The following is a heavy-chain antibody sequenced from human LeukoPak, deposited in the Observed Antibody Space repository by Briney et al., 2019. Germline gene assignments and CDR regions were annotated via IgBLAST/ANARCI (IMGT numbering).Heavy chain of an antibody. Sequence: ASLKVSCKASGYNFISYGITWVRQAPGQGFEWMGWISGYTGKTNFTEKLQGRVTMTTDTSTSTAYMELSSLRSDDTAVYYCAPTREAYSADWTAWGQGTLVTVSS. CDR1: GYNFISYG. CDR2: ISGYTGKT. V-gene: IGHV1-18*01. D-gene: IGHD3-16*01. CDR3: APTREAYSADWTA. J-gene: IGHJ5*02.